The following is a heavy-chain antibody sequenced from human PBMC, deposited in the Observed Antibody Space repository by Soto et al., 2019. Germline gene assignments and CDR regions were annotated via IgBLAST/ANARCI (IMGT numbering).Heavy chain of an antibody. CDR2: ISSSSSYI. CDR3: ARAQVANYYDSSGLGY. V-gene: IGHV3-21*01. D-gene: IGHD3-22*01. CDR1: GFTFSSYS. J-gene: IGHJ4*02. Sequence: GGSLRLSCAASGFTFSSYSMNWVRQAPGKGLEWVSSISSSSSYIYYADSVKGRFTISRDNAKNSLYLQMNSLRAEDTAVYYCARAQVANYYDSSGLGYWGQGTLVTRLL.